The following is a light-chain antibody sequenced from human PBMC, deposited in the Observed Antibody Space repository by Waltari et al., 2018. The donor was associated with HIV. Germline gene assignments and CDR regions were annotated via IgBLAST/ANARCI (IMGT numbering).Light chain of an antibody. Sequence: SYVLTQPPSVSVAPGQTARITCEGNTIGCKMGHWYHQRPGQAPALVVHDDSDRPSGIPERFSGSNSGNTATLTISRVEAGDEADYYCQVWHSNSDHVVFGGGTKLTVL. CDR2: DDS. CDR3: QVWHSNSDHVV. V-gene: IGLV3-21*02. CDR1: TIGCKM. J-gene: IGLJ2*01.